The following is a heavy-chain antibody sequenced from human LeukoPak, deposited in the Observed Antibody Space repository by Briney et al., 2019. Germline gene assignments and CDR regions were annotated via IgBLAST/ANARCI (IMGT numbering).Heavy chain of an antibody. D-gene: IGHD1-26*01. Sequence: SETLSLTCTVSGGSISSSSYYWGWIRQAPGKGLEWIGSVYYDGNTYYNPSPSLKSRAIVSMDTSRNQFSLKLRSVTAADTAVYYCTKDSGHHRTDCWGQGTLVTVSS. V-gene: IGHV4-39*02. J-gene: IGHJ4*02. CDR3: TKDSGHHRTDC. CDR2: VYYDGNT. CDR1: GGSISSSSYY.